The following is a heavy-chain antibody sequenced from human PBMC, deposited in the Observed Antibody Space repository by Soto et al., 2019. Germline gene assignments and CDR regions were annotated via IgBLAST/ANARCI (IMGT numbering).Heavy chain of an antibody. CDR2: INPSGGST. Sequence: QVQLVQSGAEVKKPGASVKVSCKASGYTFTSYYMHWVRQAPGQGLEWMGIINPSGGSTSYAQKFQGRVTMTRDTSTSTVYRELSSLRSEDTAVYYCASGMYSSSSGGSLGFGGVFDYWGQGTLVTVSS. J-gene: IGHJ4*02. CDR3: ASGMYSSSSGGSLGFGGVFDY. V-gene: IGHV1-46*01. CDR1: GYTFTSYY. D-gene: IGHD6-6*01.